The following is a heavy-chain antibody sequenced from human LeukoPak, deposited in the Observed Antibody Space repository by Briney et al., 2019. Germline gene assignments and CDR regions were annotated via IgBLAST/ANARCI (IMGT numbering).Heavy chain of an antibody. CDR3: ARVGCSSTSCSEYYYYGMDV. V-gene: IGHV4-34*01. Sequence: SETLSLTCAVYGGSFSGYYWSWIRQPPGKGLEWMGEINHSESTNYNPSLKSRVTISVDTSKNQFSLKLSSVTAADTAVYYCARVGCSSTSCSEYYYYGMDVWGQGTTVTVSS. J-gene: IGHJ6*02. CDR1: GGSFSGYY. CDR2: INHSEST. D-gene: IGHD2-2*01.